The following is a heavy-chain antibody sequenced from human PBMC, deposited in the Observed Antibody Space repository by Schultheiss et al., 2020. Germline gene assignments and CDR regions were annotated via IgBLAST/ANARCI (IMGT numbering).Heavy chain of an antibody. V-gene: IGHV1-2*06. CDR3: AADHSENKNSPLYYYGMDV. CDR2: INPNSGGT. D-gene: IGHD1/OR15-1a*01. Sequence: AAVKVSFKASGYTFTSYGISWVRQAPGQGLEWMGRINPNSGGTNYAQKFRGRVTITRDMSTSTAYMELSSLRSEDTAVYYCAADHSENKNSPLYYYGMDVWGKGTTVTVSS. J-gene: IGHJ6*04. CDR1: GYTFTSYG.